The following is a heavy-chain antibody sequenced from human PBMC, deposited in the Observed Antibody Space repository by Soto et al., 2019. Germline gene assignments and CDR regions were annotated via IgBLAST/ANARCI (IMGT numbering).Heavy chain of an antibody. V-gene: IGHV4-34*01. CDR2: INHSGST. D-gene: IGHD6-19*01. CDR3: ARAGSLTSCWYYSRMNWFDP. Sequence: SETLSLTCAVYGGSFSGYYWSWIRQPPGKGLEWIGEINHSGSTNYNPSLKSRVTISVDTSKNQFSLKLSSVTAADTAVYYCARAGSLTSCWYYSRMNWFDPWGQGTLVTVSS. CDR1: GGSFSGYY. J-gene: IGHJ5*02.